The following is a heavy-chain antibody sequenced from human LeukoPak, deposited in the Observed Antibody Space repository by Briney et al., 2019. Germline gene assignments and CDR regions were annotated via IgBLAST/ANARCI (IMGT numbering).Heavy chain of an antibody. J-gene: IGHJ4*02. D-gene: IGHD3-10*01. CDR2: NHPSGSYT. Sequence: GEALKISCKGSGYGFTSYWLRLVRQIPGEGLGWMGRNHPSGSYTNYSPSFQGHVTISADKSISTAYLQWSSLKASDTAMYYCARQHYYGSGSDYDYWGQGTLVTVSS. CDR3: ARQHYYGSGSDYDY. CDR1: GYGFTSYW. V-gene: IGHV5-10-1*01.